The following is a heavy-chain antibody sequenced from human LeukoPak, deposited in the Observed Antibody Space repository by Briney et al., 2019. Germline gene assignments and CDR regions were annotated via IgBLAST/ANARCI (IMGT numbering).Heavy chain of an antibody. Sequence: GGSLILSCAASGFTFSNFWLSWVRQAPGKGLEWVANIKQDGSEIYYVDSVKGRFTISRDNAKNSLYLQMNSLRAEDTAVYYCARERLIAVTGYYFDYWGQGTLVTVSS. V-gene: IGHV3-7*04. J-gene: IGHJ4*02. CDR1: GFTFSNFW. CDR3: ARERLIAVTGYYFDY. D-gene: IGHD6-19*01. CDR2: IKQDGSEI.